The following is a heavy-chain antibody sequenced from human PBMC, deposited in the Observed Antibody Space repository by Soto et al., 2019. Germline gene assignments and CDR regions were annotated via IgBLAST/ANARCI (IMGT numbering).Heavy chain of an antibody. D-gene: IGHD3-3*01. V-gene: IGHV4-4*07. CDR3: ARGQRFSDWFDP. Sequence: QVHLQESGPGLVKPSETLSLTCPVSGGAISTYYWTWIRQPAGKGLEWIGRIYSSGSTKYNPSLQSRVTMSLYTSKNQFSLRLTSVTAADTAVYYCARGQRFSDWFDPWGQGTLVTVSS. CDR1: GGAISTYY. CDR2: IYSSGST. J-gene: IGHJ5*02.